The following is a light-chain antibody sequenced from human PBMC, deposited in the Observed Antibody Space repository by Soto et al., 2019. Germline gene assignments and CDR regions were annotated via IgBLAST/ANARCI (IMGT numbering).Light chain of an antibody. J-gene: IGKJ2*01. CDR2: DVS. CDR1: QSVRSSF. CDR3: QQYENSVMYT. Sequence: EIVLTQSPGTLSLSPGERATLSCRASQSVRSSFFAWYQQKPGQAPRLLIYDVSVRATGIPDRFSGSGSGTDFTLTIHRLEPEDFAVYYCQQYENSVMYTCGQGTKLEIK. V-gene: IGKV3-20*01.